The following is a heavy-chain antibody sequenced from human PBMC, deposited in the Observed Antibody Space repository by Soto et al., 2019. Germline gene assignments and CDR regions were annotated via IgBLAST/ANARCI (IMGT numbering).Heavy chain of an antibody. CDR1: GYTFTNYC. D-gene: IGHD2-15*01. J-gene: IGHJ5*02. Sequence: PGESLKISCEASGYTFTNYCIAWVLQMPWKGLEWVGIINPGDSTTTYSQSFQGQVTISADKSIRSAYLHWTSLKASDTAKYYCARRFCSGTTCRFNWFDPWGQGTLVTVSS. CDR2: INPGDSTT. CDR3: ARRFCSGTTCRFNWFDP. V-gene: IGHV5-51*01.